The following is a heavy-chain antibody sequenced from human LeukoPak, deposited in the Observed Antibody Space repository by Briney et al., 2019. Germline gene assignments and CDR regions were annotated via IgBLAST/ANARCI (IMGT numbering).Heavy chain of an antibody. Sequence: GGSLRLSCAASGFTFSSYEMNWVRQAPGKGLEWVLYISSSGSTIYYADSVKGRFTISRDNAKNSLYLQMNSLRAEDTAVYYCARECCSSTSCYTPCDAFDIWGQGTMVTVSS. CDR1: GFTFSSYE. V-gene: IGHV3-48*03. J-gene: IGHJ3*02. CDR3: ARECCSSTSCYTPCDAFDI. D-gene: IGHD2-2*02. CDR2: ISSSGSTI.